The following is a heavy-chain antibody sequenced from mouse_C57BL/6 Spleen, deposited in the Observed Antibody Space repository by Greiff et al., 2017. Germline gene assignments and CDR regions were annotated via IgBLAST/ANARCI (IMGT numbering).Heavy chain of an antibody. V-gene: IGHV1-55*01. CDR3: ATAQATWGYAMDY. CDR2: IYPGSGST. J-gene: IGHJ4*01. Sequence: QVQLQQSGAELVKPGASVKMSCKASGYTFTSYWITWVKQRPGQGLEWIGDIYPGSGSTNYNEKFKSKATLTVDTSSSTAYMQLSSLTSEDSAVYYCATAQATWGYAMDYWGQGTSVTVSS. CDR1: GYTFTSYW. D-gene: IGHD3-2*02.